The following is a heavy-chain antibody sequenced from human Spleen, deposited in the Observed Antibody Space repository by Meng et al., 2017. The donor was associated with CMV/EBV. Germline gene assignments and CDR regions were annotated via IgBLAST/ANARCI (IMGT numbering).Heavy chain of an antibody. J-gene: IGHJ5*02. CDR1: GFTFSSYA. Sequence: EVQRLESGAGLVQPGXSLGLSCAASGFTFSSYAMSWVRQAPGKGLEWVSYISSSSSYTNYADSVKGRFTISRDNAKNSLYLQMNSLRAEDTAVYYCARVVWNAVFDPWGQGTLVTVSS. CDR3: ARVVWNAVFDP. CDR2: ISSSSSYT. D-gene: IGHD1-1*01. V-gene: IGHV3-48*04.